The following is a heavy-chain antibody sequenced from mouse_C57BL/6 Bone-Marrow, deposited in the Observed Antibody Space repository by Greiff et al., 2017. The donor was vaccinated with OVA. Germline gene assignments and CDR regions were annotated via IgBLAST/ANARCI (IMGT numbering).Heavy chain of an antibody. V-gene: IGHV5-17*01. CDR3: ARHYGSSYGAMDY. Sequence: VQLKESGGGLVKPGGSLKLSCAASGFTFSDYGMHWVRQAPEKGLEWVAYISSGSSTIYYADTVKGRFTISRDNAKNTLFLQMTSLRSEDTAMYYCARHYGSSYGAMDYWGQGTSVTVSS. CDR1: GFTFSDYG. J-gene: IGHJ4*01. CDR2: ISSGSSTI. D-gene: IGHD1-1*01.